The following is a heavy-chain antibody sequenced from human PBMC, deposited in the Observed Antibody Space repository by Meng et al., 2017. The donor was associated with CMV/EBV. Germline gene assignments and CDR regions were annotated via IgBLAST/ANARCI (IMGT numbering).Heavy chain of an antibody. CDR3: ARVTSRVAGAFDY. V-gene: IGHV4-30-4*08. CDR2: IDYSGRT. J-gene: IGHJ4*02. CDR1: GCSSRSGDYY. D-gene: IGHD1-14*01. Sequence: QWPGPTLLSPPHSLSSTCTVSGCSSRSGDYYWSLIRQPPGKVLEWIGYIDYSGRTYYNPSLKSRVTISVDTSKNQFSLKLSSVTAADTAVYYCARVTSRVAGAFDYWGQGTLVTVSS.